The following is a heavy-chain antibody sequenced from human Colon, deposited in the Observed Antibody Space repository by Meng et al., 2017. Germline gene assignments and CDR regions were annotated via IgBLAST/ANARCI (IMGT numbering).Heavy chain of an antibody. J-gene: IGHJ1*01. V-gene: IGHV3-74*01. Sequence: GESLKISCTASGFTFTDHWMHWVRQGPGKGLVWVSRVDPDENYPRYADSVKGRFTISRDNAKNTVFLQMNSLRAEDTGLYFCINDRLTHWGQGAQVTVSS. CDR3: INDRLTH. CDR2: VDPDENYP. CDR1: GFTFTDHW. D-gene: IGHD1-1*01.